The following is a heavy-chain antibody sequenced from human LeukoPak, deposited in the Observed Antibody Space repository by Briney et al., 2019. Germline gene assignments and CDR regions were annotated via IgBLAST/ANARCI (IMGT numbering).Heavy chain of an antibody. CDR3: ARENSSRGRMFDY. CDR1: GGSISGYY. D-gene: IGHD6-13*01. J-gene: IGHJ4*02. Sequence: RPSETLSLTCTVSGGSISGYYWSWIRQPPGKGPEWIGEINHSGSTNYNPSLKSRVTISVDTSKNQFSLKLSSVTAADTAVYYCARENSSRGRMFDYWGQGTLVTVSS. V-gene: IGHV4-34*01. CDR2: INHSGST.